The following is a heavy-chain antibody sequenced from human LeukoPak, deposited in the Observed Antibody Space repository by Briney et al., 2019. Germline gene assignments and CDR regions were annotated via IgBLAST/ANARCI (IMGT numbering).Heavy chain of an antibody. D-gene: IGHD3-10*01. CDR1: GYTFTTYD. Sequence: GASAKVSCKASGYTFTTYDLNWVRQATGQGLEWMGWMNPNSGNTGYAQKFQGRVTMTRNTSISTAYMELNNLTSEDTAVYYCARRIRGAPTDHWGQGTLVTVSS. CDR2: MNPNSGNT. V-gene: IGHV1-8*01. J-gene: IGHJ4*02. CDR3: ARRIRGAPTDH.